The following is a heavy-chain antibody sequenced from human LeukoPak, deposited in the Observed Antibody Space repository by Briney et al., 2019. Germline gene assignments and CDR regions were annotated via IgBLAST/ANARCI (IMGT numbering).Heavy chain of an antibody. J-gene: IGHJ4*02. D-gene: IGHD3-16*02. CDR1: GFTFSSYA. CDR3: ASGPNYDYVWGSYRYDY. Sequence: PGGSLRLSCAASGFTFSSYAMHWVRQAPGKGLEWVAVISYDGSNKYYADSVKGRFTISRDNSKNTLYLQMNSLRAEDTAVYYCASGPNYDYVWGSYRYDYWGQGTLVTVSS. V-gene: IGHV3-30-3*01. CDR2: ISYDGSNK.